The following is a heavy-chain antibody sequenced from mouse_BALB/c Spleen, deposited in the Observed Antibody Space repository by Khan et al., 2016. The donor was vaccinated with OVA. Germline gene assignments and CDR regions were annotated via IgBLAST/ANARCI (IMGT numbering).Heavy chain of an antibody. Sequence: VQLQQSGPDLVKPGASVKISCKTSGYSFTGYYIHWVKQSQGKSLEWIGRVNPNNGGTTYNQKFKGKAILTVEKSSSTAYMELRSLTSEDSAVYYCGRISIITAEGFAYWGQGTLVTVSA. J-gene: IGHJ3*01. V-gene: IGHV1-18*01. CDR1: GYSFTGYY. CDR3: GRISIITAEGFAY. D-gene: IGHD1-1*01. CDR2: VNPNNGGT.